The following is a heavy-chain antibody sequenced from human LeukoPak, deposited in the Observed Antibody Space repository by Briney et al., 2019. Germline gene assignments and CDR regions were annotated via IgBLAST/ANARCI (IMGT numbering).Heavy chain of an antibody. CDR1: GGSISGTNW. D-gene: IGHD1-26*01. CDR3: SRESGPFCPFGY. J-gene: IGHJ4*02. Sequence: PSETLSLTCGVSGGSISGTNWWSWVRQPPGQGLEWIGEISLAGQTNFNPSLNGRVTMSLDKSSNKLYLHLTSVTAADTATYFCSRESGPFCPFGYWGQGTLVSVSA. CDR2: ISLAGQT. V-gene: IGHV4/OR15-8*02.